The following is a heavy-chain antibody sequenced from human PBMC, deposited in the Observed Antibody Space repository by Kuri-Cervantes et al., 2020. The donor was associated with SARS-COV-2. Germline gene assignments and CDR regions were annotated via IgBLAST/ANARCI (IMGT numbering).Heavy chain of an antibody. Sequence: ASVKVSCKASGYTFTSYGISWVRQAPGQGLEWMGWINPNSGGTNYAQKFQGRVTMTRDTSISTAYMELSRLRSDDTAVYYCARQVVVPAYGMDVWGQGTTVTVSS. CDR1: GYTFTSYG. CDR2: INPNSGGT. V-gene: IGHV1-2*02. J-gene: IGHJ6*02. CDR3: ARQVVVPAYGMDV. D-gene: IGHD2-2*01.